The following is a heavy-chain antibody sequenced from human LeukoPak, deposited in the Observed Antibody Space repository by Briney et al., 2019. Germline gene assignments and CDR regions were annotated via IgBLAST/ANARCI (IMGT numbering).Heavy chain of an antibody. CDR1: GFTFSSYS. CDR3: AKPLLRDIWFGES. CDR2: ISSSSRTI. D-gene: IGHD3-10*01. V-gene: IGHV3-48*01. Sequence: GGSLRLSCAASGFTFSSYSMNWVRQAPGKGLEWVSYISSSSRTIYYADSVKGRFTISKDQSKDTVFLQMSSLRTEDTAIYYCAKPLLRDIWFGESWGQGTLVTVSS. J-gene: IGHJ5*02.